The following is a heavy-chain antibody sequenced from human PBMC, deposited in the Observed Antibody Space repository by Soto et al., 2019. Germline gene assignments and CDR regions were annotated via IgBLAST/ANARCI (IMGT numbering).Heavy chain of an antibody. V-gene: IGHV3-30-3*01. Sequence: PGGSLRLSCAASGFTFSSYAMHWVRQAPGKGLEWVAVISYDGSNKYYADSVKGRFTISRDNSKNTLYLQMNSLRAEDTAVYYCARNPADFWTAYYYYRMDVWGQGTTVTVSS. J-gene: IGHJ6*02. CDR3: ARNPADFWTAYYYYRMDV. CDR2: ISYDGSNK. CDR1: GFTFSSYA. D-gene: IGHD3-3*01.